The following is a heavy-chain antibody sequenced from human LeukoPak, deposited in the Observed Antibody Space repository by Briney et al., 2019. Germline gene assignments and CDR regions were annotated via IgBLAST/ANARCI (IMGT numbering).Heavy chain of an antibody. CDR1: GGSISSYY. J-gene: IGHJ1*01. V-gene: IGHV4-59*12. D-gene: IGHD1-1*01. CDR3: ARDPGEEYFQH. Sequence: SETLSLTCTVSGGSISSYYWSWIRQPPGKGLEWIGYIYYSGSTNYNPSLKSRVTISVDTSKNQFSLKLSSVTAADTAVYYRARDPGEEYFQHWGQGTLVTVSS. CDR2: IYYSGST.